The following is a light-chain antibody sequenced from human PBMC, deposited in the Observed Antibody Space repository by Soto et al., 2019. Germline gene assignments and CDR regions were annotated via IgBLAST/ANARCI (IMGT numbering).Light chain of an antibody. J-gene: IGLJ2*01. CDR1: SSDVGGYNY. CDR2: DVS. CDR3: SSYTSSNTGVV. V-gene: IGLV2-14*01. Sequence: QSALTQPASVSGSPGQSITISCTGSSSDVGGYNYVSWYQQHPGKAPKLIIYDVSNRPSGVSNHFSGSKSGNTASLTISGLQAEDEADSYCSSYTSSNTGVVFGGGTKLTVL.